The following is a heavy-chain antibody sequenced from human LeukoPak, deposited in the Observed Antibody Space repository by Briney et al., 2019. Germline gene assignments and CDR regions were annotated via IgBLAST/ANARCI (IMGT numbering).Heavy chain of an antibody. CDR3: ARALSRPPLSYFDY. CDR2: INPNSGGT. J-gene: IGHJ4*02. D-gene: IGHD3-16*02. CDR1: GYTFTGYY. Sequence: ASVKVSCKPSGYTFTGYYMHWVRQAPGQGLEWMGWINPNSGGTNYAQKFQGRVTMTRDTSISTAYMELSRLRSDDTAVYYCARALSRPPLSYFDYWGQGTLVTVSS. V-gene: IGHV1-2*02.